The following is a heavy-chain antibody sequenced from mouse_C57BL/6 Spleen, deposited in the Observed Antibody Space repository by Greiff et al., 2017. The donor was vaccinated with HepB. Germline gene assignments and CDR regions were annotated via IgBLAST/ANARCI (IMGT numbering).Heavy chain of an antibody. CDR1: GFTFSSYA. J-gene: IGHJ3*01. D-gene: IGHD2-3*01. CDR2: ISDGGSYT. CDR3: ARTPIYDGYYGFAY. Sequence: EVQRVESGGGLVKPGGSLKLSCAASGFTFSSYAMSWVRQTPEKRLEWVATISDGGSYTYYPDNVKGRFTISRDNAKSNLYLQMSHLKSEDTAMYYCARTPIYDGYYGFAYWGQGTLVTVSA. V-gene: IGHV5-4*01.